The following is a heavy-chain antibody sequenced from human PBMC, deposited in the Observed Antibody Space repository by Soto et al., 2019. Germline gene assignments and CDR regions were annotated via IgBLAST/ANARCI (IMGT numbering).Heavy chain of an antibody. Sequence: PSETLSLTCAVSVGSISSGGYSWSWIRQPPGKGLEWIGYIYHSGSTYYNPSLKSRVTISVDRSKNQFSLKLSSVTAADTAVYYSARVPDPWGQGTLVTVSA. V-gene: IGHV4-30-2*01. J-gene: IGHJ5*02. CDR3: ARVPDP. CDR2: IYHSGST. CDR1: VGSISSGGYS. D-gene: IGHD2-2*01.